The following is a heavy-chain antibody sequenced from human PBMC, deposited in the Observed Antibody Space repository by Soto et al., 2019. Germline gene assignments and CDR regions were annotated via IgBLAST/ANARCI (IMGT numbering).Heavy chain of an antibody. CDR2: TYSGGTT. V-gene: IGHV3-53*01. CDR1: GFTVSSSY. CDR3: ARDKSRYSYGFRGGMDV. D-gene: IGHD5-18*01. Sequence: EVQLVESGGGLIQPGGSLRLSCAASGFTVSSSYMNWVRQAPGRGLEWVSVTYSGGTTDYADSVKGRFTISRDNSKNTLYLQMNSLRVEDTAVYYCARDKSRYSYGFRGGMDVWGQGTTVTVSS. J-gene: IGHJ6*02.